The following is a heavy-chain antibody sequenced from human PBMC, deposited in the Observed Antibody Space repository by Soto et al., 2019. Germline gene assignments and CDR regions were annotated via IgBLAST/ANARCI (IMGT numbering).Heavy chain of an antibody. CDR1: GYTFTSYG. CDR2: ISAYNGNT. Sequence: QVQLVQSGAEVKKPGASVKVSCKASGYTFTSYGISWVRQAPGQGLEWMGWISAYNGNTNYAQRLQGRVTMTTDTSTSIAYMELRSLISDDTAVYYCAWERGDLGNSFDFWGQGTMVTGSS. V-gene: IGHV1-18*01. D-gene: IGHD1-26*01. CDR3: AWERGDLGNSFDF. J-gene: IGHJ3*01.